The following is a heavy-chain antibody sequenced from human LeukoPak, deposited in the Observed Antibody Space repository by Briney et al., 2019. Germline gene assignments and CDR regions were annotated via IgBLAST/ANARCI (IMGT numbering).Heavy chain of an antibody. CDR2: IFTSGST. D-gene: IGHD3-16*01. CDR1: GDSISTYY. J-gene: IGHJ4*02. Sequence: PSETLSLTCTVSGDSISTYYWSWIRQPAGKGLEWIGRIFTSGSTNYNPSLKSRVTISLDTSMKQFSLNLRSVTDPDAAVYLGVYGPNPFYFDHWGQGTLVTVSS. CDR3: VYGPNPFYFDH. V-gene: IGHV4-4*07.